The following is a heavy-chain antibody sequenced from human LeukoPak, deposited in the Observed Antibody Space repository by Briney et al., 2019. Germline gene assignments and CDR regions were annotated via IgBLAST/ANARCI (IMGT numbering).Heavy chain of an antibody. CDR1: GGTFSSYA. CDR2: IIPIFGTA. J-gene: IGHJ4*02. V-gene: IGHV1-69*13. CDR3: ASSLGQLWTFDY. D-gene: IGHD5-18*01. Sequence: GASVKVSCKASGGTFSSYAISWVRQAPGQGLEWMGGIIPIFGTANYAQKFQGRVTITADESTSTAYMELSSLRSEDTAVYYCASSLGQLWTFDYWGRGTLVTVSS.